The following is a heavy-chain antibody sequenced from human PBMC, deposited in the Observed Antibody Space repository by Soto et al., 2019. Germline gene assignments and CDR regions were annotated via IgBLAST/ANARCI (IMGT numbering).Heavy chain of an antibody. Sequence: GASVKVSCKASGYTFTGYYMHWVRQAPGQGLEWMGGIIPIFGTANYAQKFQGRVTITADESTSTAYMELSSLRSEDTAVYYCARWRRGIAAPLSYYFDYWGQGTLVTVSS. J-gene: IGHJ4*02. CDR3: ARWRRGIAAPLSYYFDY. CDR1: GYTFTGYY. V-gene: IGHV1-69*13. D-gene: IGHD6-13*01. CDR2: IIPIFGTA.